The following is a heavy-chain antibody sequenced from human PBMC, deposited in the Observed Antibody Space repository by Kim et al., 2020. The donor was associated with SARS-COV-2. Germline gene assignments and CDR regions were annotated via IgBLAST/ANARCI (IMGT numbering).Heavy chain of an antibody. CDR1: GFTLSDYT. CDR3: VKGRGGYYSELLDM. CDR2: ISWDGGSI. J-gene: IGHJ3*02. D-gene: IGHD3-3*01. Sequence: GGSLRLSCAASGFTLSDYTMHWVRQAPGKGLEWVSLISWDGGSICYADSVRGRFFISKDTKNSSLFLQMDSLRTADTALYYCVKGRGGYYSELLDMWGLGTMVTVSS. V-gene: IGHV3-43*01.